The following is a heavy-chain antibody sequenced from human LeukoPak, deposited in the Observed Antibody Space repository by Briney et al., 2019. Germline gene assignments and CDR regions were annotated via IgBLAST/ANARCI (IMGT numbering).Heavy chain of an antibody. CDR1: GFTFSSYA. Sequence: GGSLRLSCAASGFTFSSYAMSWVRQAPGKGLEWVSAISGSGGSTYYADSVKGRFTISRDNSKNTLYLQMDSLRAEDTAVYYCAKSVGSGSYPRDFDYWGQGTLVTVSS. CDR2: ISGSGGST. J-gene: IGHJ4*02. D-gene: IGHD3-10*01. V-gene: IGHV3-23*01. CDR3: AKSVGSGSYPRDFDY.